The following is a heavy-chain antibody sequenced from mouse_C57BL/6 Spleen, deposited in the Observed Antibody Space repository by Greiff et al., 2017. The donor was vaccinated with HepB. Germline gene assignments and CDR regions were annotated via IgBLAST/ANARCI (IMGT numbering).Heavy chain of an antibody. J-gene: IGHJ2*01. CDR3: ARGGYCVADYFDY. CDR1: GYTFTSYW. V-gene: IGHV1-52*01. Sequence: QVQLQQPGAELVRPGSSVKLSCKASGYTFTSYWMHWVKQRPIQGLEWIGNIDPSDSETHYNQKFKDKATLTVDKSSSTAYMQLSSLTSEDSAVYYCARGGYCVADYFDYWGQGTTLTVSS. D-gene: IGHD2-3*01. CDR2: IDPSDSET.